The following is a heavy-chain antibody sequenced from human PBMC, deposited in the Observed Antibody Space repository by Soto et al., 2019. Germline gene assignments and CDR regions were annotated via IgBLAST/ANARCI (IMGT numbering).Heavy chain of an antibody. V-gene: IGHV3-23*01. CDR2: ISGSGGST. CDR3: ATARRIVGATLYYYYGMDV. D-gene: IGHD1-26*01. J-gene: IGHJ6*02. CDR1: GFTFSSYW. Sequence: GGSLRLSCAASGFTFSSYWMSWVRQAPGKGLEWVSAISGSGGSTYYADSVKGRFTISRDNSKNTLYLQMNSLRSEDTAVYYCATARRIVGATLYYYYGMDVWGQGTTVTVSS.